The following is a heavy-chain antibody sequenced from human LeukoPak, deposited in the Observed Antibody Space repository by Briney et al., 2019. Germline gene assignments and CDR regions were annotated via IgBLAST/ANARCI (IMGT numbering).Heavy chain of an antibody. CDR2: IYYTGST. CDR3: ARRGGSGRAFDY. CDR1: AASSSGGTYY. D-gene: IGHD1-26*01. J-gene: IGHJ4*02. Sequence: SETLSLTCSVSAASSSGGTYYWGWIRQPPGKGLEWIGSIYYTGSTYDNPSLKSRVTISVDTSKNQFSLKLSSVTAADTAVYYCARRGGSGRAFDYWGQGTLVTVSS. V-gene: IGHV4-39*01.